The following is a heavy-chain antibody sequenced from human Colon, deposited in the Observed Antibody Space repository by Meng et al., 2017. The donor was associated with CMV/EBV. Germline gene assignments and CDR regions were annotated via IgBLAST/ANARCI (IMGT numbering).Heavy chain of an antibody. J-gene: IGHJ3*02. Sequence: GGSLRLSCAVSGFTFSSYSMSWVRQAPGKGLEWVSIISGNSAATFYADSVKGQFTISRDNSKRILYLQMNTLRAEDTAIYYCAKKNGYCGSTSCYYAFDIWGQGTMVTV. V-gene: IGHV3-23*01. CDR3: AKKNGYCGSTSCYYAFDI. CDR1: GFTFSSYS. D-gene: IGHD2-2*01. CDR2: ISGNSAAT.